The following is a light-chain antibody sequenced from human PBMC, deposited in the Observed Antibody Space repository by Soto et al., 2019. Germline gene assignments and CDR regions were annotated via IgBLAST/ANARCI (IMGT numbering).Light chain of an antibody. J-gene: IGLJ1*01. Sequence: QSVSTQPPSVSAAPGQKVTISCSGSSSNIGNNYVSWYQQLPGTAPKLLIYENNKRPSGIPDRFSGSKSGTSATLGITGLQTGDEADYYCGTWDSSLSAYVFGTGTKVTVL. CDR3: GTWDSSLSAYV. CDR2: ENN. V-gene: IGLV1-51*02. CDR1: SSNIGNNY.